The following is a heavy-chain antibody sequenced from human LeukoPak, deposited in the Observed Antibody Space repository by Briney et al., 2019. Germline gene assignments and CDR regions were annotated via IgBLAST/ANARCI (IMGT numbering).Heavy chain of an antibody. Sequence: SETLSLTCSVSGGSTNSYYWSWIRQSGGKGLEWIGRIYSSGSTVYNPSLNSRLTMSIDTSKNQFSLTLKSVTTTDTAVYYCARVKASSTSWTFDQWGQGALVTVSS. V-gene: IGHV4-4*07. J-gene: IGHJ4*02. CDR1: GGSTNSYY. CDR2: IYSSGST. D-gene: IGHD2-2*01. CDR3: ARVKASSTSWTFDQ.